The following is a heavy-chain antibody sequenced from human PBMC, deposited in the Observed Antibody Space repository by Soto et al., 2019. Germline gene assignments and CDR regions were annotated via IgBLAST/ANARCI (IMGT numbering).Heavy chain of an antibody. CDR2: IYYSGST. D-gene: IGHD3-10*01. J-gene: IGHJ5*02. V-gene: IGHV4-59*01. CDR3: AGGGLLRWFGEPLGGWFDP. CDR1: GGSISSYY. Sequence: SETLSLTCTVSGGSISSYYWSWIRQPPGKGLEWIGYIYYSGSTNYNPSLKSRVTISVDTSKNQFSLKLSSVTAADTAVYYCAGGGLLRWFGEPLGGWFDPWGQGTLVTVSS.